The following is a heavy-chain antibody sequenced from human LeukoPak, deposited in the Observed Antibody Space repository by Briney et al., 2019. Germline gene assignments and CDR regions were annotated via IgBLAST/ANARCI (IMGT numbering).Heavy chain of an antibody. CDR1: GFTFSSYW. Sequence: PGGSLRLSCAASGFTFSSYWMNWVRHPPGKGLEWVAGIKQDGSETLYVDSVRGRFTISRDNAQNSLYLQMNSLRTEDTAVYYCGGGSGWLIHHWGQGTLVAVSS. J-gene: IGHJ1*01. V-gene: IGHV3-7*01. CDR2: IKQDGSET. D-gene: IGHD6-13*01. CDR3: GGGSGWLIHH.